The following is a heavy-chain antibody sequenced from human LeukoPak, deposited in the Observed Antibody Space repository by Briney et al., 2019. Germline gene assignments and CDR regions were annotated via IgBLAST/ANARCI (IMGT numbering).Heavy chain of an antibody. CDR2: IKQDGSEK. J-gene: IGHJ1*01. V-gene: IGHV3-7*01. Sequence: PGGSLRLSCAASGLTFSSYWMTWVRQAPRKGLEWVANIKQDGSEKYYVDSVKGRFTISRDNAKNSLYLQMNSLRAEDTAVYYCAGLGYCSSTSCSTFLYFQHWGQGTLVTVSS. CDR1: GLTFSSYW. D-gene: IGHD2-2*01. CDR3: AGLGYCSSTSCSTFLYFQH.